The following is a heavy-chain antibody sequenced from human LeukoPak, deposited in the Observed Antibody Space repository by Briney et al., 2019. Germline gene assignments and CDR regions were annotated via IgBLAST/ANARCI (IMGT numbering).Heavy chain of an antibody. Sequence: SETLSLTCTVSGGSISSYYWSWIRQPPGKGLEWIGYIYYSGSTNYNPSLKSRVTISVDTSKNQFSLKLSSVTAADTAVYYCARSTYGSGSPSRGMDVWGQGTTVTVSS. CDR3: ARSTYGSGSPSRGMDV. CDR1: GGSISSYY. CDR2: IYYSGST. D-gene: IGHD3-10*01. V-gene: IGHV4-59*12. J-gene: IGHJ6*02.